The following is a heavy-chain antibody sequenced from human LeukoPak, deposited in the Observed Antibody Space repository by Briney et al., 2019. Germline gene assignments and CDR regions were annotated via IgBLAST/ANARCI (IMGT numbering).Heavy chain of an antibody. V-gene: IGHV6-1*01. CDR1: GDSVSSSNAA. CDR3: VGASYDSSGYFNFDY. CDR2: TYYRSKWFN. Sequence: SQTLSLTCDISGDSVSSSNAAWNWIRQSPSRGLEWLGRTYYRSKWFNNYAVSVKSRIIINPDTSKNQFTLHLNSVTPEDTAVYYCVGASYDSSGYFNFDYWGQGTLVTVSS. D-gene: IGHD3-22*01. J-gene: IGHJ4*02.